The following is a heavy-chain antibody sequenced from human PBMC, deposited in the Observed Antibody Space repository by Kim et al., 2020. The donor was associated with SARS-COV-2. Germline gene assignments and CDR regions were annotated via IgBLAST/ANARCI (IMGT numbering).Heavy chain of an antibody. Sequence: YADSVKGRFTISRDNAKNTLYLQMTRLRAEDTAVYYCATLVVAATGQFDYWGQGTLVTVSS. V-gene: IGHV3-74*01. CDR3: ATLVVAATGQFDY. D-gene: IGHD2-15*01. J-gene: IGHJ4*02.